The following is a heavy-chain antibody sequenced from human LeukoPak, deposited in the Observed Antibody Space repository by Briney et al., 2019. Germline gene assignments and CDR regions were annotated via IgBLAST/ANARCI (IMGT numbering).Heavy chain of an antibody. J-gene: IGHJ4*02. CDR1: GGSISNYY. D-gene: IGHD5-12*01. CDR3: ARHGYSGYEIDY. Sequence: SETLSLTCTVSGGSISNYYWSWIRQPPGKGLEWIGNIYYTGSTNCNPSLKSRVTISVDTSKNQFSLKLSSVTAADTAVYYCARHGYSGYEIDYWGQGTLVTVSS. CDR2: IYYTGST. V-gene: IGHV4-59*08.